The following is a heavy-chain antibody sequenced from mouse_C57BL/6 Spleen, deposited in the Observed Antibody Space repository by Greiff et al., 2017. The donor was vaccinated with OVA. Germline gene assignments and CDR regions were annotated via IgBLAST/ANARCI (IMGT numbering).Heavy chain of an antibody. D-gene: IGHD1-1*01. CDR1: GYTFTSYW. CDR2: IDPSDSYP. J-gene: IGHJ4*01. V-gene: IGHV1-69*01. CDR3: ARSHGSSSLYAMDY. Sequence: QVQLQQPGAELVMPGASVKLSCKASGYTFTSYWMHWVKQRPGQGLEWIGEIDPSDSYPNYNQKFKGKSTLTVDKSSSTAYMQLSSLTSEDSAVYYCARSHGSSSLYAMDYWGQGTSVTVSS.